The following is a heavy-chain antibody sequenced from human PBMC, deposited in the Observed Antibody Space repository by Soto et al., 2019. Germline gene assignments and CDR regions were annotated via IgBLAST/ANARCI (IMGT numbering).Heavy chain of an antibody. V-gene: IGHV3-30*03. D-gene: IGHD1-26*01. CDR3: VQGASTAHQPLDS. J-gene: IGHJ4*02. Sequence: QVQLVESGGGVVQPGRSLRLSCAASGFFFRNFGMHWVRRAPGKGLEWVAAISGDGNDKYYPDSMKGRFTISRDNFNNTLNLQLNSLRPEDTAVYHCVQGASTAHQPLDSWGQGVLVTVSS. CDR2: ISGDGNDK. CDR1: GFFFRNFG.